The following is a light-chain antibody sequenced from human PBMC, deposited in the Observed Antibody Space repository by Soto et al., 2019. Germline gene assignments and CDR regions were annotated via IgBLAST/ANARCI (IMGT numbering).Light chain of an antibody. J-gene: IGKJ5*01. CDR2: DAF. Sequence: DIQMTQSPSTVSASVGDSVTITCRASQSITTWLAWYQQKPGKAPRLLIYDAFSLESGVPSRFSGTGSGTEFTLTISSLQPDDLATYFCQQYHTVPYTFGQGTRLEI. V-gene: IGKV1-5*01. CDR3: QQYHTVPYT. CDR1: QSITTW.